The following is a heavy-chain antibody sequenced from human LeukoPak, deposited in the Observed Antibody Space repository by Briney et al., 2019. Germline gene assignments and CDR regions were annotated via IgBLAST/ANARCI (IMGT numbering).Heavy chain of an antibody. V-gene: IGHV3-21*04. J-gene: IGHJ4*02. CDR1: GFTFSSYT. CDR3: AKSDSVVPNYFDY. D-gene: IGHD4-23*01. CDR2: ISSSSSYI. Sequence: GGSLRLSCAASGFTFSSYTMNWVRQAPGKGLEWVSSISSSSSYIYYVDSVKGRFTISRDNAKKSLYLQMNSLRAEDTAVYYCAKSDSVVPNYFDYWGQGTLVTVSS.